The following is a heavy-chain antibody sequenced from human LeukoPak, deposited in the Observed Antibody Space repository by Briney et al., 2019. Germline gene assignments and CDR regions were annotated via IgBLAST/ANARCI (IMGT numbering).Heavy chain of an antibody. Sequence: GRSLRLSCAVSGFTFSSYGMHWVRQAPGRGLEWVAVISYDGSNEHYADSVKGRFTISRDNSKNTVYMQMNSLRVEDTAVYHCAKEDNYGSGSYLGYWGQGTPVAVSS. CDR3: AKEDNYGSGSYLGY. D-gene: IGHD3-10*01. V-gene: IGHV3-30*18. J-gene: IGHJ4*02. CDR1: GFTFSSYG. CDR2: ISYDGSNE.